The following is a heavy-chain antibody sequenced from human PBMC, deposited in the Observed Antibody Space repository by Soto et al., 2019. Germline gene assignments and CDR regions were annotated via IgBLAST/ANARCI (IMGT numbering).Heavy chain of an antibody. CDR2: INHSGST. V-gene: IGHV4-34*01. CDR3: ARVTGYNWNYEPSIHFDY. D-gene: IGHD1-7*01. J-gene: IGHJ4*02. CDR1: GGSFIGYY. Sequence: SETLSLTCAVYGGSFIGYYCIFIGQPPVKGLEWIGEINHSGSTNYNPSLKSRVTISVDTSKNQFSLKLSSVTAADTAVYYCARVTGYNWNYEPSIHFDYWGQGTLVTVS.